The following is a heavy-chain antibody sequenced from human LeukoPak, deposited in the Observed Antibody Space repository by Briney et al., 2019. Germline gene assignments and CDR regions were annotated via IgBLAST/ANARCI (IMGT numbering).Heavy chain of an antibody. J-gene: IGHJ4*02. CDR3: ATDSYVSGSYYRLFY. CDR2: ISWNSGSI. V-gene: IGHV3-9*01. Sequence: GGSLRLSCAASGFTFDDYAMHWVRQAPGKGLEWVSGISWNSGSIGYADSVKGRFTISRDNAKNTLYLQMNNLRAEDTAIYYCATDSYVSGSYYRLFYWGQGTLVTVSS. CDR1: GFTFDDYA. D-gene: IGHD3-10*01.